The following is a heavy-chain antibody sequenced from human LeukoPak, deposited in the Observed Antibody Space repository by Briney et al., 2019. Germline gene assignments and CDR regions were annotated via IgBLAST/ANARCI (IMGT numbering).Heavy chain of an antibody. CDR2: INWNGGST. CDR3: ARDRFLRRPEPAEY. CDR1: GFTFSNYA. D-gene: IGHD2/OR15-2a*01. V-gene: IGHV3-20*04. J-gene: IGHJ4*02. Sequence: GGSLRLSCAASGFTFSNYAMAWVRQAPGKGLEWVSSINWNGGSTGYADSVKGRFTISRDNAKNSLYLQMNSLRAEDTALYYCARDRFLRRPEPAEYWGQGTLVTVSS.